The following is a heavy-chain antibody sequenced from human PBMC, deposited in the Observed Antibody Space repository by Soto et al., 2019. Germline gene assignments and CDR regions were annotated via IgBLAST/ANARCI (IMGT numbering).Heavy chain of an antibody. D-gene: IGHD1-26*01. CDR2: IFSNDEK. J-gene: IGHJ3*02. Sequence: QVTLKESGPVLVKPTETLTLTCTVSGFSLSNARMGVSWIRQPPGKALEWLAHIFSNDEKSYVTSLKSRPTISKDTSKSQVVLTMPHMDPVDTATSYCARMGGGSYYDAFDIWGQGTMVTVSS. CDR3: ARMGGGSYYDAFDI. CDR1: GFSLSNARMG. V-gene: IGHV2-26*01.